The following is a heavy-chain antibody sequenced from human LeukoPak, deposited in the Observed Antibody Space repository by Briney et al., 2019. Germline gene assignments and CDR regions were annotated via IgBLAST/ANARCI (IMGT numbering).Heavy chain of an antibody. J-gene: IGHJ6*02. CDR3: ASLSSVGWELKDYYYYGMDV. V-gene: IGHV4-34*01. D-gene: IGHD1-26*01. CDR1: GGSFSGYY. CDR2: INHSGST. Sequence: KASETLSLTCAVYGGSFSGYYWSWIRQPPGKGLEWIGEINHSGSTNYNPSLKGRVTISVDTSKNQFSLKLSSVTAADTAVYYCASLSSVGWELKDYYYYGMDVWGQGTTVTVSS.